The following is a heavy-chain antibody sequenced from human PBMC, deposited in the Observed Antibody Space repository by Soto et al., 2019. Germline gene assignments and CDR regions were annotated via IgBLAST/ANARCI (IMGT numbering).Heavy chain of an antibody. CDR2: IYPGDSET. Sequence: PGESLKISCKGSGYSFTSYWIGWVRQMPGKGLEWMGIIYPGDSETRYSPSLKRQVTISADNPISTAYLQWSSLKASVTAMFYFASQYYYGSSGYYYYGMDVWGQGTTVTDSS. CDR3: ASQYYYGSSGYYYYGMDV. J-gene: IGHJ6*02. V-gene: IGHV5-51*01. D-gene: IGHD3-22*01. CDR1: GYSFTSYW.